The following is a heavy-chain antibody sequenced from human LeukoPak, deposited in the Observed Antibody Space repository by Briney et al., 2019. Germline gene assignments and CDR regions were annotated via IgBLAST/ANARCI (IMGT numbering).Heavy chain of an antibody. CDR2: IYHSGST. CDR3: ARGISSNFDY. V-gene: IGHV4-4*02. D-gene: IGHD6-13*01. Sequence: SETLSLTCAVSGGSISSSNWWSWVRQPPGKGLEWIGEIYHSGSTNYNPSLKSRVTISVDTSKNQFSLKLSSVTAADTALYYCARGISSNFDYWGQGTLVIVSS. CDR1: GGSISSSNW. J-gene: IGHJ4*02.